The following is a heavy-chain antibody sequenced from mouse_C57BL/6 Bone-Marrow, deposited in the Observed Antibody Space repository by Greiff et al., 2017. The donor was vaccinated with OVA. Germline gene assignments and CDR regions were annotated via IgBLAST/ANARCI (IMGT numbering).Heavy chain of an antibody. CDR1: GFTFSSYA. CDR2: ISDGGSYT. Sequence: EVKLVESGGGLVKPGGSLKLSCAASGFTFSSYAMSWVRQTPEKRLEWVATISDGGSYTYYPDNVKGRFTISRDNAKNNLYLQMSHLKSEDTAMYYCARGDGYYEAYWGQGTLVTVSA. J-gene: IGHJ3*01. CDR3: ARGDGYYEAY. D-gene: IGHD2-3*01. V-gene: IGHV5-4*03.